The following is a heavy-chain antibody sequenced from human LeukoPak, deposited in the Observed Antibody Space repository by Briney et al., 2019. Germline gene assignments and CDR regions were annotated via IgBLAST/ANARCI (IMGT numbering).Heavy chain of an antibody. CDR2: MTRDGRT. Sequence: PGGSLRLSCVASGFTFSTYAMAWVRQAQGKGLEWVSAMTRDGRTFYADSVQGRVTISRDNSKNTLYLQMNSLRAEDTAVYYCAKAFSNSWVFDYWGQGTLVTVSS. CDR3: AKAFSNSWVFDY. CDR1: GFTFSTYA. D-gene: IGHD6-13*01. V-gene: IGHV3-23*01. J-gene: IGHJ4*02.